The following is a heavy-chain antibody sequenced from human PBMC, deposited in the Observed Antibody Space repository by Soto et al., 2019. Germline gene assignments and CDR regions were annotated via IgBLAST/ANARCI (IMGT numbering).Heavy chain of an antibody. CDR3: ARHAVITSGGVIVSNWFDP. CDR2: IDPNDSYT. CDR1: GYSFTSYW. Sequence: LGESLKISCEGSGYSFTSYWISWVRQLPGKGLEWMGRIDPNDSYTNYSASFQGHVTFSADKSISTAFLQWSSLKASDTAIYFCARHAVITSGGVIVSNWFDPWGQGTPVTVSS. V-gene: IGHV5-10-1*01. J-gene: IGHJ5*02. D-gene: IGHD3-16*02.